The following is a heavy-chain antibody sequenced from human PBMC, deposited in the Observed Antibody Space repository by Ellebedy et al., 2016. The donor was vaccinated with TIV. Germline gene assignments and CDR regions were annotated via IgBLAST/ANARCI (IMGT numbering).Heavy chain of an antibody. D-gene: IGHD5-18*01. CDR1: GFSFSSYA. Sequence: PGGSLRLSCVASGFSFSSYALSWVRQAPGKGLEWGSGIVGSGAQKYADSVKGRFTISRDNSKRTVDLQMNSLRAEDTAVYFCAKDRTPGDGYWVFDNWGQGTLVSVSS. J-gene: IGHJ4*02. CDR2: IVGSGA. V-gene: IGHV3-23*01. CDR3: AKDRTPGDGYWVFDN.